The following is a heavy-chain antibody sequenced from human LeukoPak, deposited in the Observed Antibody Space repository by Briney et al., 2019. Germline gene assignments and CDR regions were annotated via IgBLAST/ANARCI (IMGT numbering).Heavy chain of an antibody. CDR3: ARDPHSSSWLDY. CDR2: ISGSDSTI. D-gene: IGHD6-13*01. J-gene: IGHJ4*02. Sequence: PGGSLRLSCAASGFTFSSYDMNWVRQAPGKGLEWVSYISGSDSTIYYADSVKGRFTISRDNAKNSLYLQMNSLRAEDTAVYYCARDPHSSSWLDYWGQGTLVTVSS. CDR1: GFTFSSYD. V-gene: IGHV3-48*03.